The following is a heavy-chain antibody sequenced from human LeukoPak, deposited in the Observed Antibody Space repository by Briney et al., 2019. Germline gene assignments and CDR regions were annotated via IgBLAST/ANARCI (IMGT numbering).Heavy chain of an antibody. Sequence: PGRSLRLSCAASGFTFSSYGMHWVRQAPGKGLEWVAVIPYDGSNKYYADSVKGRFTISRDNSKNTLYLQMNSQRAEDTAVYYCAKSGITGTTRYFDYWGQGTLVTVSS. CDR2: IPYDGSNK. D-gene: IGHD1-20*01. CDR1: GFTFSSYG. V-gene: IGHV3-30*18. J-gene: IGHJ4*02. CDR3: AKSGITGTTRYFDY.